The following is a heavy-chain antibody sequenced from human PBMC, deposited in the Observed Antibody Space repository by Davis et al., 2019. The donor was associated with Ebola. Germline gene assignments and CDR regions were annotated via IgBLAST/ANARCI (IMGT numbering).Heavy chain of an antibody. CDR1: GFTFSDYG. V-gene: IGHV3-21*01. J-gene: IGHJ6*02. D-gene: IGHD4-17*01. CDR3: ARVYSDKLRVGIDYYYGMDV. Sequence: GESLKISCSVSGFTFSDYGMNWVRQAPGKGLEWVSSISSTSNYIYYADSVEGRFTISRDNAKNSLYLQMNTLRAEDTAVYYCARVYSDKLRVGIDYYYGMDVWGQGTAVTVS. CDR2: ISSTSNYI.